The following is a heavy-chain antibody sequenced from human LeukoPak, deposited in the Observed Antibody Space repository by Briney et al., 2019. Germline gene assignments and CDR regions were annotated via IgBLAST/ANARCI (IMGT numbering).Heavy chain of an antibody. CDR1: GFTFSSYG. D-gene: IGHD5-18*01. CDR2: ISYDGSDK. Sequence: PGGSLRLSCAASGFTFSSYGMHWVRQAPGKGLEWVAVISYDGSDKYSADSVKGRFTISRDNSKNTLYLQRNSLRAEDTAVYYCAKNAHYQGYSYGGIDYWGQGTLVTVSS. V-gene: IGHV3-30*18. J-gene: IGHJ4*02. CDR3: AKNAHYQGYSYGGIDY.